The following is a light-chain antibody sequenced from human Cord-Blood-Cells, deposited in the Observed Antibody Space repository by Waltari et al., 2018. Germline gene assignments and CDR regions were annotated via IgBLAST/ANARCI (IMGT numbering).Light chain of an antibody. J-gene: IGLJ1*01. Sequence: QSALTQPRSVSGSPGQSVPISCTGTSSDVGGHNFVPWYQQHPGKAPKLLIYDVSKRPSGVPDRFSGSKSGNTASLTISGLQAEDEADYYCCSYAGSYAYVFGTGTKVTVL. V-gene: IGLV2-11*01. CDR1: SSDVGGHNF. CDR2: DVS. CDR3: CSYAGSYAYV.